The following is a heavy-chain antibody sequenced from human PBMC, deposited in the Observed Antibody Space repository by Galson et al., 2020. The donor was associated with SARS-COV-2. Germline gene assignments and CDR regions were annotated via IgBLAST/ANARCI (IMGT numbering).Heavy chain of an antibody. CDR2: INHGVTT. Sequence: SETLSLTCAVSGGSFTGYYSSWVRQPPGKGLEWIGEINHGVTTNSNPSLKSRASLSVETSMKQFPLKVKSVTAADTGIYYCASDMSDTTGGCMAHWGQGTLVTVSS. CDR1: GGSFTGYY. V-gene: IGHV4-34*01. CDR3: ASDMSDTTGGCMAH. J-gene: IGHJ4*02. D-gene: IGHD2-8*01.